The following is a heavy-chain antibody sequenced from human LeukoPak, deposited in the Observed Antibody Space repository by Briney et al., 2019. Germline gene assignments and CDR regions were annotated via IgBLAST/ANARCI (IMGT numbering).Heavy chain of an antibody. J-gene: IGHJ4*02. Sequence: GGSLRLSCAASGFTFSSYSMNWVRQAPGKGLEWVSYISSSSTIYYADSVKGRFTISRDNAKNSLYLQMNSLRAEDTAVYYCARDSFLDYWGQGTLVTVSS. CDR1: GFTFSSYS. D-gene: IGHD3-16*01. V-gene: IGHV3-48*01. CDR2: ISSSSTI. CDR3: ARDSFLDY.